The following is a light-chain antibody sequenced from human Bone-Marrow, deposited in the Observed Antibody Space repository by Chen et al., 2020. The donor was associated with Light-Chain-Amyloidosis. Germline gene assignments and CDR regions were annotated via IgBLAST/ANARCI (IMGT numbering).Light chain of an antibody. CDR1: SSDVGVYNY. Sequence: QSALTQPRSVSGSPGQSVTISCTGTSSDVGVYNYVSWYQQHPGKAPKLMIYDVSKRPSGVPDRFSGSKAGNTASLTISGLRAEDEADYYCCSYAGSYPWVFGGGTKLTVL. CDR2: DVS. V-gene: IGLV2-11*01. CDR3: CSYAGSYPWV. J-gene: IGLJ3*02.